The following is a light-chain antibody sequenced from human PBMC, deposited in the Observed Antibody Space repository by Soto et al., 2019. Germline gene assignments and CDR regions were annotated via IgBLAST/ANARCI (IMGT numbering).Light chain of an antibody. CDR2: GAS. V-gene: IGKV3-20*01. CDR1: QSVSSIN. CDR3: QQYGSSPFT. Sequence: EIVLTQSPGTLSLSPGERATLSCRASQSVSSINLAWYQQKPGQAPRLLIYGASSRATGIPDRFSGSGSGTAFTLTISRLEPEDFAVYYCQQYGSSPFTFGPGTKVDIK. J-gene: IGKJ3*01.